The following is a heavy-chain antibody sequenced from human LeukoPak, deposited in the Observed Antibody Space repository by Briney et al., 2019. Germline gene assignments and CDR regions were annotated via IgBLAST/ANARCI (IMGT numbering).Heavy chain of an antibody. V-gene: IGHV3-11*01. Sequence: PGGSLRLSCAASGFTFSDYSMSWIRQAPGKGLEWVSYISSGPNTIYYADSVKGRFTISRDNAMNSLYLQMNSLRAEDTAVYYCARDGECSGGTRYHDYWGQGTLVTVSS. CDR1: GFTFSDYS. D-gene: IGHD2-15*01. CDR2: ISSGPNTI. CDR3: ARDGECSGGTRYHDY. J-gene: IGHJ4*02.